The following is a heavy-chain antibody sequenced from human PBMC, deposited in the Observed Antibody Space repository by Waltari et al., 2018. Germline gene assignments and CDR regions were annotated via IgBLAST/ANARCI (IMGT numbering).Heavy chain of an antibody. D-gene: IGHD3-3*01. CDR1: GFTFSNYW. J-gene: IGHJ3*01. V-gene: IGHV3-74*01. Sequence: EVRLVEPGGGLVQPGGSLRLSCAASGFTFSNYWMYWVRQAPGKGLVWVSRVDTDGSTTSYTDSVKGRFTISRDNAKRTLSLHMHSLRVEDTAVYYCAGGEYYELTADAFTVWGQGTMVAVSS. CDR3: AGGEYYELTADAFTV. CDR2: VDTDGSTT.